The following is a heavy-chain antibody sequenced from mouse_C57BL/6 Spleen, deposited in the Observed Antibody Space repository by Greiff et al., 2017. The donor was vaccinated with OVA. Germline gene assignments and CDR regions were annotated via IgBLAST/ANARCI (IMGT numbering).Heavy chain of an antibody. Sequence: VQLQQSGPELVKPGASVKMSCKASGYTFTDYNMHWVKQSHGKSLEWIGYINPNNGGTSYNQKFKGKATLTVNKSSSTAYMELRSLTSEDSAVXYCAMTTVVATYYFDYWGQGTTLTVSS. CDR1: GYTFTDYN. CDR2: INPNNGGT. CDR3: AMTTVVATYYFDY. D-gene: IGHD1-1*01. V-gene: IGHV1-22*01. J-gene: IGHJ2*01.